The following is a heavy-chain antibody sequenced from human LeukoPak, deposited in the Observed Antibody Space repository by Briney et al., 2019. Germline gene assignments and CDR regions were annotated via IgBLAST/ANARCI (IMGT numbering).Heavy chain of an antibody. V-gene: IGHV4-39*07. D-gene: IGHD4-17*01. Sequence: SETLSLTCSVSGSSISSSGHYWGWIRQSPEKGLDWIGSIYSNGNTYYNPSVKSRVTISVDTSKNQFSLKLTSVTAAETAVYYCARSATVTTGYFDYWGQGALVTVSS. CDR1: GSSISSSGHY. J-gene: IGHJ4*02. CDR2: IYSNGNT. CDR3: ARSATVTTGYFDY.